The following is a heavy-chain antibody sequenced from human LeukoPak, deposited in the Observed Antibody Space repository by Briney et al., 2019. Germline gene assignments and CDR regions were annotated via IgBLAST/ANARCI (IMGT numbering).Heavy chain of an antibody. J-gene: IGHJ4*02. CDR2: VSQWNT. CDR3: ARQGSDNLFDS. D-gene: IGHD1-14*01. V-gene: IGHV4-4*07. Sequence: SETLSLTCTLSNDYIKDYYWSWIRQPAGKGLEWIGRVSQWNTKYNPSLKSRVSMSVQTSKNQFSLRLNSATAADTAVYYCARQGSDNLFDSWGPGTLVTVSS. CDR1: NDYIKDYY.